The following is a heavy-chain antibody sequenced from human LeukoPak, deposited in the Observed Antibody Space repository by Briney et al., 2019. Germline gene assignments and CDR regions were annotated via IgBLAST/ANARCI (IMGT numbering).Heavy chain of an antibody. CDR1: GGSISSYY. D-gene: IGHD3-10*01. CDR2: INHSGST. Sequence: SETLSLTCTVSGGSISSYYWSWIRQPPGKGLEWIGEINHSGSTNYNPSLKSRVTISVDTSKNQFSLKLSSVIAADTAVYYCARDPTMVQGVIWFDPWGQGTLVTVSS. J-gene: IGHJ5*02. CDR3: ARDPTMVQGVIWFDP. V-gene: IGHV4-34*01.